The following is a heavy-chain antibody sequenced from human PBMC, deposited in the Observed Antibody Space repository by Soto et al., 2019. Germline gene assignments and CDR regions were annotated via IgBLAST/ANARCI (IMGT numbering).Heavy chain of an antibody. J-gene: IGHJ3*02. V-gene: IGHV3-33*01. D-gene: IGHD3-22*01. CDR1: GFTFSRDG. CDR3: ARPRGYYDSSGYYAFDI. CDR2: IWYDGSNK. Sequence: GGSLRLSCAASGFTFSRDGMHWVRQAPGKGLEWVAVIWYDGSNKYYADSVKGRFTISRDNSKNTLYLQMNSLRAEDTAVYYCARPRGYYDSSGYYAFDICGQGTMVTVS.